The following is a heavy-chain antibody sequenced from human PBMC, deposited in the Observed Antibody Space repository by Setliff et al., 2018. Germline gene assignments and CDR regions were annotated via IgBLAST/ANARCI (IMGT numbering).Heavy chain of an antibody. D-gene: IGHD2-21*02. CDR1: GYSISSGYI. Sequence: SETLSLTCTVSGYSISSGYIWGWIRQPPGKGLEWVGNIGHTGSINYNPSLKSRLTISRDTSKNQVSLKLNSVTATDTAVYYCARGLGHGGDSDYWGQGILVTAPQ. V-gene: IGHV4-38-2*02. J-gene: IGHJ4*02. CDR3: ARGLGHGGDSDY. CDR2: IGHTGSI.